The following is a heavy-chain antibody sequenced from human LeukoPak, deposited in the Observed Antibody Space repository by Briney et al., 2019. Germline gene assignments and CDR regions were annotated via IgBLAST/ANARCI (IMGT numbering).Heavy chain of an antibody. Sequence: GRSLRLSCAASGFTFDDYAMHWVRQAPGKGLEGVSGISWNSGSIGYADSVKGRFTISRDNAKNSLYLQMNSLRAEDTALYYCAKDSRRACSSTSCFDAFDIWGQGTMVTVSS. CDR1: GFTFDDYA. CDR3: AKDSRRACSSTSCFDAFDI. CDR2: ISWNSGSI. D-gene: IGHD2-2*01. V-gene: IGHV3-9*01. J-gene: IGHJ3*02.